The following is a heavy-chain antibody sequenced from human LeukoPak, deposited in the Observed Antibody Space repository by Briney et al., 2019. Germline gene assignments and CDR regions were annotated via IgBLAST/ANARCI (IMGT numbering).Heavy chain of an antibody. J-gene: IGHJ4*02. CDR1: GFTFSNYA. CDR3: AREGSIVPHQDLDS. Sequence: AGGSLRLSCAASGFTFSNYAMSWIRQAPGKGLEWVSYISTNGRYTNYADSVKGRFTISRDNAKNSLYLQMNSLRAEDTAVYYCAREGSIVPHQDLDSWGQGTLVTVSS. V-gene: IGHV3-11*05. D-gene: IGHD2-8*01. CDR2: ISTNGRYT.